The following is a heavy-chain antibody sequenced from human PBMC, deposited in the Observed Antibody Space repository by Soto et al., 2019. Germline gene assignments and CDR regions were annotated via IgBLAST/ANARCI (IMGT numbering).Heavy chain of an antibody. CDR2: ISGSGGST. J-gene: IGHJ4*02. CDR3: AKDSVSGYCSGGSCSLFDY. CDR1: GFTFSSYA. D-gene: IGHD2-15*01. Sequence: GGSLRLSCAASGFTFSSYAMSWVRQAPGKGLEWVSAISGSGGSTYYADSVKGRFTISRDNSKNTLYLQMNSLRAEDTAVYYCAKDSVSGYCSGGSCSLFDYWGQGTLVTVSS. V-gene: IGHV3-23*01.